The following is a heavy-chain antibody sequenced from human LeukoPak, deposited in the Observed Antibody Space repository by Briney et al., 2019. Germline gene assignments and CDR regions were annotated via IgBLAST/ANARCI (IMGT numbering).Heavy chain of an antibody. CDR2: IEYSGST. CDR3: ARDSGTTGEVKFDP. CDR1: GGSISSYY. D-gene: IGHD3-10*01. V-gene: IGHV4-59*12. Sequence: SETLSLTCTASGGSISSYYWSWIRQPPGKGLEWIGYIEYSGSTNYNPSLKSRVTMSADTSRNQVSLTLSSVTAADTAVYYCARDSGTTGEVKFDPWGQGTLVTVSS. J-gene: IGHJ5*02.